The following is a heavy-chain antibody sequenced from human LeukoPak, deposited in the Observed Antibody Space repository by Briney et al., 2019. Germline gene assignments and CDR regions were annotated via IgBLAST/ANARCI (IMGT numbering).Heavy chain of an antibody. D-gene: IGHD6-6*01. CDR2: IITIFGTA. V-gene: IGHV1-69*05. Sequence: ASVTVSCKASGGTFSSYAISWVRQAPGQGLEWMGRIITIFGTANYAQKFQGRVTITTDESTSTAYMELSSLRSEDTAVYYCARGVVPYSSSSSLDYWGQGTLVTVSS. J-gene: IGHJ4*02. CDR1: GGTFSSYA. CDR3: ARGVVPYSSSSSLDY.